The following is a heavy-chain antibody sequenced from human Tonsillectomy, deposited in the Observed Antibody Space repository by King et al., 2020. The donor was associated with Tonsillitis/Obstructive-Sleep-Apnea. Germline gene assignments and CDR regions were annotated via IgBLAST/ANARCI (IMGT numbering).Heavy chain of an antibody. CDR3: ARPTEDHYYDIRDYYPNCFDP. D-gene: IGHD3-22*01. Sequence: VQLVESGGAVVQPGRSLRVSCAASGFTFSTYSLHWVRQAPGKGLGWVAVLSYDGSNKNYADSVKGRFTISRDNSKNTLYLRMNSLRAEDTAVYYCARPTEDHYYDIRDYYPNCFDPWGQGTLVSVSS. V-gene: IGHV3-30*04. CDR1: GFTFSTYS. J-gene: IGHJ5*02. CDR2: LSYDGSNK.